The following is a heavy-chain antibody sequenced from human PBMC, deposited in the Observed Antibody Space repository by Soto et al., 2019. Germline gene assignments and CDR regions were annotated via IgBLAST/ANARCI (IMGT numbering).Heavy chain of an antibody. CDR1: GFTFSRYG. D-gene: IGHD3-22*01. Sequence: QVRLEESGGGVVQPGRSLRLSCAASGFTFSRYGMHWVRQAPGKGLKWVAVISYDGSDKYYADSVKGRFTVSRDNSRNTLYLQMNSLRAEDTAVYYCAKDDEYYYDSSGYYRKGGNDYWGQGTLVTVSS. CDR3: AKDDEYYYDSSGYYRKGGNDY. V-gene: IGHV3-30*18. J-gene: IGHJ4*02. CDR2: ISYDGSDK.